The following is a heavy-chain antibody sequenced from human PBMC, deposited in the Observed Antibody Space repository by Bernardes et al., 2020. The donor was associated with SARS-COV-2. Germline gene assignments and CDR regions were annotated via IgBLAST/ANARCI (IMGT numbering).Heavy chain of an antibody. CDR2: INPNTGGT. V-gene: IGHV1-2*02. Sequence: ASVKVSCKASGYTFTAYFIHWVRQAPGQRLEWMGWINPNTGGTNYVQKFQGRVTMTRDTSITTAYMELSWLGSDDTAIYYCARTRTTISTTGILVDYWGQGTLVTVSS. CDR3: ARTRTTISTTGILVDY. J-gene: IGHJ4*02. D-gene: IGHD1-1*01. CDR1: GYTFTAYF.